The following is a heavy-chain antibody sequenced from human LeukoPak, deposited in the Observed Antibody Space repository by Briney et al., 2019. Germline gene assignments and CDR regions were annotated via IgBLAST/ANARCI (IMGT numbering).Heavy chain of an antibody. Sequence: ASVKVSCKASGYTFTSYDINWVRQATGQGLEWLGTVIPIFDTPNYAQRYQGRVTITTHESTTTAYMELRSLRSEDTAMYFCTTGAEYFPNWGQGTLVTVSS. V-gene: IGHV1-69*05. D-gene: IGHD4-17*01. CDR1: GYTFTSYD. CDR2: VIPIFDTP. CDR3: TTGAEYFPN. J-gene: IGHJ1*01.